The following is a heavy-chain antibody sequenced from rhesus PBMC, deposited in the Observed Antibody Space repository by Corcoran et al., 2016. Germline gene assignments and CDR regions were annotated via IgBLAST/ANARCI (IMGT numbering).Heavy chain of an antibody. D-gene: IGHD4-17*01. J-gene: IGHJ4*01. Sequence: QLQLQESGPGLVKPSETLSVTCAVSGGSISSSYWSWIRQAPGKGLEWIGYIYGSGSSTTYNPSRKSRVTLSVDTSKSQLALKLGSVTAADTAVYYCVSSPWVTTSFDYWGQGVLVTVSS. V-gene: IGHV4-169*01. CDR1: GGSISSSY. CDR2: IYGSGSST. CDR3: VSSPWVTTSFDY.